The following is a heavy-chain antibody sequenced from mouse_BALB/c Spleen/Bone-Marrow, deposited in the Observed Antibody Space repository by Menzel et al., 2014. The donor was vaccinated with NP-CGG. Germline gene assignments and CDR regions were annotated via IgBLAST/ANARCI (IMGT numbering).Heavy chain of an antibody. V-gene: IGHV5-6-5*01. CDR2: ISRGGST. J-gene: IGHJ2*01. Sequence: EVQEVESGGGLVKPGGSLILSCAASGFIFSSYAMSWVRQTPEKRLEWVAFISRGGSTYYPDSAKGRFTLPRANASNILYLQISSLRSEDTAMYYCARDDCDDQYYCDYWGQCTTLTVSS. D-gene: IGHD2-4*01. CDR1: GFIFSSYA. CDR3: ARDDCDDQYYCDY.